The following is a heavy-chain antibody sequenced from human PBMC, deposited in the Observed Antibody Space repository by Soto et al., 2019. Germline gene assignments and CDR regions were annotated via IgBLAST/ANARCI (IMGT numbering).Heavy chain of an antibody. J-gene: IGHJ5*02. CDR1: GGSFSGYY. V-gene: IGHV4-34*01. Sequence: PSDTLSLTCAVYGGSFSGYYWSGIRQPPGKGLEWIGEINHSGSTNYNPSLKSRVTISVDTSKNQFSLKLSSVTAADTAVYYCARGSLLRYFDWLPGNWFDPWGQGTLVTVSS. CDR3: ARGSLLRYFDWLPGNWFDP. CDR2: INHSGST. D-gene: IGHD3-9*01.